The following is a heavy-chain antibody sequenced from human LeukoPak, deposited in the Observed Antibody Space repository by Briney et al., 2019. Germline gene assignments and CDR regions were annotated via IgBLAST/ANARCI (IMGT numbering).Heavy chain of an antibody. J-gene: IGHJ4*02. CDR3: ARDQYSSGWFDY. D-gene: IGHD6-19*01. CDR2: ISSSSSYI. CDR1: GFTLSSYS. V-gene: IGHV3-21*01. Sequence: GGSLRLSCAASGFTLSSYSMNWVRQAPGKGLEWVSSISSSSSYIYYADSVKGRFTISRDNAKNSLYLQMNSLRAEDTAVYYCARDQYSSGWFDYWGQGTLVTVSS.